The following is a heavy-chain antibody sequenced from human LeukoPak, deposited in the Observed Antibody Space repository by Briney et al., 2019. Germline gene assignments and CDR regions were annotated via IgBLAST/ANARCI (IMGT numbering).Heavy chain of an antibody. J-gene: IGHJ6*02. CDR2: IIPILGIA. V-gene: IGHV1-69*04. CDR3: ARDGKNYGDYGGRSYYGMDV. Sequence: SVKVSCKASGGTFSSYAISWVRQAPGPGLEWMGRIIPILGIANYAQKFQGRVTITADKYTSTVYMELSSLRSEDTAVYYCARDGKNYGDYGGRSYYGMDVWGQGTTVTVSS. D-gene: IGHD4-17*01. CDR1: GGTFSSYA.